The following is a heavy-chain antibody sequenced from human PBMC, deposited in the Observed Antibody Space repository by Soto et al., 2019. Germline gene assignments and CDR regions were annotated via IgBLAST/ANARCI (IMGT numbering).Heavy chain of an antibody. J-gene: IGHJ5*02. D-gene: IGHD3-10*01. CDR3: ARGLRQYYYGSGYNWFDP. CDR2: INAGNGNT. V-gene: IGHV1-3*01. Sequence: QVQLVQSGAEVKKPGASVKVSCKASGYTFTSYAMHWVRQAPGQRLEWMGWINAGNGNTKYSQKFQGRVTITRDTSASTAYMELSSLRSEDTAVYYCARGLRQYYYGSGYNWFDPWGQGTLVTVSS. CDR1: GYTFTSYA.